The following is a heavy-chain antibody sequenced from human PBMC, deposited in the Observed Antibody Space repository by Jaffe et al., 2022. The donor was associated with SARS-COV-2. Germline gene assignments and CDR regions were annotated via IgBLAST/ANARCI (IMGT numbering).Heavy chain of an antibody. CDR2: IFQSGSA. V-gene: IGHV4-4*02. D-gene: IGHD3-3*01. CDR3: ARDRRFLDTRGGGMDI. J-gene: IGHJ6*02. CDR1: GGSIVSSNW. Sequence: QVQLQESGPGLVKPSETLSLTCVVSGGSIVSSNWWSWVRQPPGRGLEWIGDIFQSGSANYNPSLKSRVTISVDKSKNQFSLKLRSVTAADTAVYYCARDRRFLDTRGGGMDIWGQGTTVTVSS.